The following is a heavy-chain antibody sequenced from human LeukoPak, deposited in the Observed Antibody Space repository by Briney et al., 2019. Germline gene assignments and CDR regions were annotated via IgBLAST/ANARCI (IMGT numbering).Heavy chain of an antibody. V-gene: IGHV4-30-2*01. J-gene: IGHJ5*02. CDR1: GGSISSGGYY. CDR2: IYHSGST. D-gene: IGHD6-13*01. CDR3: ARDFASWYNWFDP. Sequence: PSQTLSLTCTVSGGSISSGGYYWSWIRQPPGKGLEWIGYIYHSGSTYYNPSLKSRVTISVDRSKNQFSLKLSSVTAADTAVYYCARDFASWYNWFDPWGQGTLVTVSS.